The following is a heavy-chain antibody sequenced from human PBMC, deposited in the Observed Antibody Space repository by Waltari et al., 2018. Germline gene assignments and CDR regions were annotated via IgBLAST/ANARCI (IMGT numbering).Heavy chain of an antibody. CDR3: AKDGGGTVPKNWFDP. V-gene: IGHV3-33*03. D-gene: IGHD4-17*01. Sequence: QVQLVESGGGVVQPGRPLRLSCAASGFTFSSYGMHWVRQAPGKGLEWVAVIWYDGSNKYYADSVKGRFTISRDKSKNTLYLQMNSLRAEDTAVYYCAKDGGGTVPKNWFDPWGQGTLVTVSS. CDR2: IWYDGSNK. J-gene: IGHJ5*02. CDR1: GFTFSSYG.